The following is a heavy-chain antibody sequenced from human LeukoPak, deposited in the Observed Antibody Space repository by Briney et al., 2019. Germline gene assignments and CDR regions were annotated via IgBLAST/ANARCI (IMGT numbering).Heavy chain of an antibody. D-gene: IGHD6-6*01. CDR3: ARSSSSSVSNDY. V-gene: IGHV4-38-2*01. CDR2: ICHSGST. Sequence: SETLSLTCAVSGYSISSGYYWGWIRQPPGKGLEWIGSICHSGSTYYNPSLKSRVTISVDTSKNQFSLKLSSVTAADTAVYHCARSSSSSVSNDYWGQGTLVTVSS. J-gene: IGHJ4*02. CDR1: GYSISSGYY.